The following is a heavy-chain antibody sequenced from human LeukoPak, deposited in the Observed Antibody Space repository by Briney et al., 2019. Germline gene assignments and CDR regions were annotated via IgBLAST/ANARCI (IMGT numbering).Heavy chain of an antibody. Sequence: SETLSLTCTVSGGSISSGDYYWSWIRQPPGKGLEWIGYIYYSGSTYYNPSLKSRVTISVDTSKNQFSLKLSSVTAADTAVYYCARIPPIYGDYSDYWGQGTLVTVFS. D-gene: IGHD4-17*01. CDR2: IYYSGST. CDR3: ARIPPIYGDYSDY. V-gene: IGHV4-30-4*01. CDR1: GGSISSGDYY. J-gene: IGHJ4*02.